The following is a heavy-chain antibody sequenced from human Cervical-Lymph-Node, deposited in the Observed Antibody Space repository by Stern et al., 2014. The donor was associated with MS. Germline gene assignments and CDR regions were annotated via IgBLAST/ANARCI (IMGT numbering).Heavy chain of an antibody. D-gene: IGHD6-13*01. CDR2: ISYDESYK. CDR3: AKYSSSSLGMDV. CDR1: GFTFSCCG. Sequence: QVQLVQSGGGVVQPGRSLRLTCAASGFTFSCCGMHWVRQTPGKGLEWVAVISYDESYKYYGDSVKGRFTISRDNSKNTLYLQMNSLRAEDTAVYYCAKYSSSSLGMDVWGQGTTVTVSS. J-gene: IGHJ6*02. V-gene: IGHV3-30*18.